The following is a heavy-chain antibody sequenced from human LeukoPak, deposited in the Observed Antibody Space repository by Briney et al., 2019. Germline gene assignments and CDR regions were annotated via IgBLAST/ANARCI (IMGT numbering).Heavy chain of an antibody. J-gene: IGHJ5*02. CDR2: IYYSGST. V-gene: IGHV4-31*03. CDR3: ARRLEWYTDHYTNWFDP. CDR1: GGSISSGGYY. Sequence: SETLSLTCTVSGGSISSGGYYWSWIRQHPGKGLEWIGYIYYSGSTYYNPSLKSRVTISVDTSKNQFSLKLSSVTAADTAVYYCARRLEWYTDHYTNWFDPWGQGTLVTVSS. D-gene: IGHD3-3*01.